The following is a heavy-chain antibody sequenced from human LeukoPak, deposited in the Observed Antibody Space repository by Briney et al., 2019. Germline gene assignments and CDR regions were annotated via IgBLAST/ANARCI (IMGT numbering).Heavy chain of an antibody. Sequence: GASVKVPCKASGYTFTGYYMHWVRQAPGQGLEWMGWINPNNGGTYYAQKFQGRVTMTRDTSISTAYMELIRLSSDDTAVYYCASTNDYGDFVYFQHWGQGTLVTVSS. CDR3: ASTNDYGDFVYFQH. V-gene: IGHV1-2*02. CDR2: INPNNGGT. J-gene: IGHJ1*01. CDR1: GYTFTGYY. D-gene: IGHD4-17*01.